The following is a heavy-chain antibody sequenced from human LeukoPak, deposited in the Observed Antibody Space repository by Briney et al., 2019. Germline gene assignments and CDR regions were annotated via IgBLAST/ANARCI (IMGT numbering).Heavy chain of an antibody. CDR3: ARESMDTAMVGGNNWFDP. CDR1: GGTFSSYA. Sequence: SVKVSCKASGGTFSSYAISWVRQAPAQGLEWMGGTIPIFGTANYAQKFQGRVTITADESTSTAYMELSSLRSEDTAVYYCARESMDTAMVGGNNWFDPWGQGTLVTVSS. D-gene: IGHD5-18*01. V-gene: IGHV1-69*13. J-gene: IGHJ5*02. CDR2: TIPIFGTA.